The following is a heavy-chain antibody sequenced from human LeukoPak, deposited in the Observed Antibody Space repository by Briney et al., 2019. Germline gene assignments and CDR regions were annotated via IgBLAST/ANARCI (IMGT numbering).Heavy chain of an antibody. CDR2: INPNSGGT. J-gene: IGHJ5*02. D-gene: IGHD3-22*01. CDR3: ARGSFMGDSSGYYNWFDP. V-gene: IGHV1-2*04. Sequence: ASVKVSCKASGYTFTGYYMHWVRPAPGQGLEWMGWINPNSGGTNYAQKFQGWVTMTRDTSISTAYMELSRLRSDDTAVYYCARGSFMGDSSGYYNWFDPWGQGTLVTVSS. CDR1: GYTFTGYY.